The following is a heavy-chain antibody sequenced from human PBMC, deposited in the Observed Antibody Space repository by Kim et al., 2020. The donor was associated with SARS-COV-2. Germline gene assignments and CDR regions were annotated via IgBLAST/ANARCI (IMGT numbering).Heavy chain of an antibody. CDR3: ARDDDMTTSSDYYYYYYM. D-gene: IGHD4-4*01. V-gene: IGHV3-30-3*01. CDR2: ISYDGSNK. Sequence: GGSLRLSCAASGFTFSSYAMHWVRQAPGKGLEWVAVISYDGSNKYYADSVKGRFTISRDNSKNTLYLQMNSLRAEDTAVYYCARDDDMTTSSDYYYYYYM. CDR1: GFTFSSYA. J-gene: IGHJ6*03.